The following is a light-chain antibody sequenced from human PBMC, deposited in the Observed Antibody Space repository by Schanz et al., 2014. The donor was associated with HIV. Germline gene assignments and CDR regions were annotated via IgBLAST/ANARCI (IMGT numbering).Light chain of an antibody. CDR3: QQYNNWRT. CDR2: GAS. J-gene: IGKJ2*01. Sequence: EIVLTQSPVTLSLSPGERATLSCRASQSVSSNLAWYQQKPGQAPRLLIYGASTRATGIPARFSGSGSGTEFTLTISSLQSEDFAVYYCQQYNNWRTFGQGTKLEIK. CDR1: QSVSSN. V-gene: IGKV3-15*01.